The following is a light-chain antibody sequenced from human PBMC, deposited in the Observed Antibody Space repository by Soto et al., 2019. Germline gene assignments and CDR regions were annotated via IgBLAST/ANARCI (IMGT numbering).Light chain of an antibody. Sequence: DIQMTQSPSTLSASVGDRITITCRASQSVSRRLAWFQQKPGKAPKLLIYDASSLESGVPSRFSGRGSGTEFTLTISSLQPDDCATYYCHTYNSHSLHTFGQGTKVDIK. CDR1: QSVSRR. CDR3: HTYNSHSLHT. V-gene: IGKV1-5*01. J-gene: IGKJ2*01. CDR2: DAS.